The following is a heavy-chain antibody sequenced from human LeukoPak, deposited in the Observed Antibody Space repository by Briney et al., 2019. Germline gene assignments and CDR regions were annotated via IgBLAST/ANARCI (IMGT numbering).Heavy chain of an antibody. CDR2: ISSSSSTI. J-gene: IGHJ6*03. Sequence: PGGSLRLSCAASGSTFSSYSMNWVRQAPGKGLEWVSYISSSSSTIYYADSVKGRFTISRDNAKNSLYLQMNSLRAEDTAVYYCAFYGPSYYYYYYMDVWGKGTTVTVSS. CDR3: AFYGPSYYYYYYMDV. V-gene: IGHV3-48*01. D-gene: IGHD4-17*01. CDR1: GSTFSSYS.